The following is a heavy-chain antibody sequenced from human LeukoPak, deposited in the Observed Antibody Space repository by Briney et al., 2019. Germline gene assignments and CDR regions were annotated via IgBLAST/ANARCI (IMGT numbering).Heavy chain of an antibody. J-gene: IGHJ5*02. V-gene: IGHV4-39*01. CDR2: IYYSGST. D-gene: IGHD3-9*01. Sequence: PSETLSLTCTVSGGSISSSSYYWGWIRQPPGTGLEWIGSIYYSGSTYYNPSLKSRVTISVDTSKNQFSLKLSSVTAADTAVYYCARRGTLYYDILTGYSNWFDPWGQGTLVTVSS. CDR3: ARRGTLYYDILTGYSNWFDP. CDR1: GGSISSSSYY.